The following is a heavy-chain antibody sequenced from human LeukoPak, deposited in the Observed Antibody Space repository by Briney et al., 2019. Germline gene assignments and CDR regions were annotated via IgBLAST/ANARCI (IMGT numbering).Heavy chain of an antibody. Sequence: GESLKISCKGSGYSFTYWIGWVRQMPGKGLEWMGIIYSGDSHTKYSPSFQGRVTISVDKSVTTAYLQWSSLEASDTAMYYCASARHGDYVWDYWGQGTLVTVSS. CDR1: GYSFTYW. CDR2: IYSGDSHT. CDR3: ASARHGDYVWDY. D-gene: IGHD3-16*01. V-gene: IGHV5-51*01. J-gene: IGHJ4*02.